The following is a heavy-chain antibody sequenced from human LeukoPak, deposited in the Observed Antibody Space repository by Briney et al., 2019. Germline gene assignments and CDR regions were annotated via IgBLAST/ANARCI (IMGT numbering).Heavy chain of an antibody. CDR2: IYSGGST. V-gene: IGHV3-66*02. CDR1: GFTVSSNY. Sequence: PGGSLRLSCAASGFTVSSNYMSWVCQAPGKGLEWVSVIYSGGSTYYADSVKGRFTISRDNSKNTLYLQMNSLRAEDTAVYYCARDATAGDSSGWGQGTLVTVSS. D-gene: IGHD6-19*01. CDR3: ARDATAGDSSG. J-gene: IGHJ4*02.